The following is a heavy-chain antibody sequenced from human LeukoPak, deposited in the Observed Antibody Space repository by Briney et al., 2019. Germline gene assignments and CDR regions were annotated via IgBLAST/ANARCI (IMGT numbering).Heavy chain of an antibody. Sequence: PSETLSLTCAVYGGSFSGYYWSWIRQPPGKGLEWIGEINHSGSTNYNPSLKSRVTISVDTSKNQFSLKLSSVTAADTAVYYCARAVLRYFDWREGAFDIWGQGTMVTVSS. CDR1: GGSFSGYY. D-gene: IGHD3-9*01. CDR2: INHSGST. CDR3: ARAVLRYFDWREGAFDI. J-gene: IGHJ3*02. V-gene: IGHV4-34*01.